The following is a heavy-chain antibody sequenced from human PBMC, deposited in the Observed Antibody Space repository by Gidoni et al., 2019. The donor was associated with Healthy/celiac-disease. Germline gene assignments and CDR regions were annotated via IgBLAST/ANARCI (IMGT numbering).Heavy chain of an antibody. J-gene: IGHJ6*02. CDR2: ISGRGGRT. V-gene: IGHV3-23*04. D-gene: IGHD6-13*01. CDR1: GLTFSSYA. Sequence: EVQLVASGGGLVQPGGSLRLSCAASGLTFSSYAMSWVRQAPGRGLDWVSAISGRGGRTYYADSVKGRFTISRDNSKNTLYRQMTSLRAEDTAVYYCAKDAVAAAHYYYGMDVWGQGTTVTVSS. CDR3: AKDAVAAAHYYYGMDV.